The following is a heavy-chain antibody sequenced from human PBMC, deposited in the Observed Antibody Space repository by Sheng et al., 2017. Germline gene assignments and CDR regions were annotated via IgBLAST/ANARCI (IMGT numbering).Heavy chain of an antibody. CDR1: GFTFSSYE. J-gene: IGHJ5*02. Sequence: EVQLVESGGGLVQPGGSLRLSCAASGFTFSSYEMNWVRQAPGKGLEWVSYISSSGSTIYYADSVKGRFTISRDNAKNSLYLQMNSLRAEDTAVYYCAREGSSSSSSVDWFDPWGRGNPGHRLL. V-gene: IGHV3-48*03. CDR2: ISSSGSTI. D-gene: IGHD6-6*01. CDR3: AREGSSSSSSVDWFDP.